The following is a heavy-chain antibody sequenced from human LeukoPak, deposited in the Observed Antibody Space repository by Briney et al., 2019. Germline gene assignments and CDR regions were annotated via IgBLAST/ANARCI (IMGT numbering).Heavy chain of an antibody. Sequence: GGSLRLSCAATGFTFSSYAMSWVRQAPGKGLEWVSAISGSGGSTYYVDSVKGRFTISRDNSKNTLYLQMNSLRAEDTAVYYCAKDLDSSGNFWGTDAFDIWGQGTMVTVSS. V-gene: IGHV3-23*01. J-gene: IGHJ3*02. D-gene: IGHD3-22*01. CDR3: AKDLDSSGNFWGTDAFDI. CDR1: GFTFSSYA. CDR2: ISGSGGST.